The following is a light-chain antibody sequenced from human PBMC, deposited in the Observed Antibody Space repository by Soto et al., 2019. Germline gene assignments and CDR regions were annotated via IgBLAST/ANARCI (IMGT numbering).Light chain of an antibody. CDR2: AAS. J-gene: IGKJ4*01. Sequence: ILLKHTQSSLSASVVDRGSLTCRASQGISSYLAWYQQKPGKDPKLLIYAASNLQSGVPSRFSGSGSGTDCTRTISSLQPEDFSTYDCQQRYTVPLAFGGGTKVDI. CDR1: QGISSY. CDR3: QQRYTVPLA. V-gene: IGKV1-39*01.